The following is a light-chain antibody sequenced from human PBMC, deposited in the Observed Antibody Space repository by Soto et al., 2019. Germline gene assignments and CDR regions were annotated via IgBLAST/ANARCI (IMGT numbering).Light chain of an antibody. CDR2: GAS. CDR1: PGISNY. Sequence: DIQTTQSPSSLSASVGDRVTITFRASPGISNYLAWYQQRPAQPPNLPIFGASHRAPDIPDRLSGSGSGTEFTLTIRRLEPEDFAVYYGQQHGASFTFGPGTKVDIK. CDR3: QQHGASFT. V-gene: IGKV1-NL1*01. J-gene: IGKJ3*01.